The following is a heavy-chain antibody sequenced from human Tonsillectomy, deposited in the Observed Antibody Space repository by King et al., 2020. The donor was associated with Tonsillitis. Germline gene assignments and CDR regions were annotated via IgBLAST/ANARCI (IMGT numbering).Heavy chain of an antibody. Sequence: VQLVESGGGVVQPGRSLRLSCVASGFTLSSHAMHWVRQAPGKGLEWVAVISYDGSNSYYTDSVKGRFTISRDKTKNTVHLQMNTLRAEDTAVYYCARGGASSSGFYFYGMDVWGHGTTVTVSS. V-gene: IGHV3-30-3*01. CDR2: ISYDGSNS. J-gene: IGHJ6*01. D-gene: IGHD6-6*01. CDR1: GFTLSSHA. CDR3: ARGGASSSGFYFYGMDV.